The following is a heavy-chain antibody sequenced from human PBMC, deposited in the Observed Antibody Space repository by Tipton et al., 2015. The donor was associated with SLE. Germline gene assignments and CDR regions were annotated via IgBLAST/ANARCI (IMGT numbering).Heavy chain of an antibody. J-gene: IGHJ5*02. CDR3: ARDNYYDFWSGYSQYNWFDP. CDR1: GFTLSHYS. CDR2: ISYDGTRK. D-gene: IGHD3-3*01. V-gene: IGHV3-30*04. Sequence: SLRLSCAASGFTLSHYSMHWVRQAPGKGLEWVAVISYDGTRKYYTDSVKGRFTISRDNSKNTLFLKMNSLRAEDTAVYYCARDNYYDFWSGYSQYNWFDPWGQGTLVTVSS.